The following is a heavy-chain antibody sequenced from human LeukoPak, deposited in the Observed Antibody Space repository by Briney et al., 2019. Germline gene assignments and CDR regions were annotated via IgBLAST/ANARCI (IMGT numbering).Heavy chain of an antibody. V-gene: IGHV3-53*01. CDR3: ARGTTGTTGGGYYYYYMDV. D-gene: IGHD1-1*01. Sequence: GGSLRLSCAASGFSVITNYLTWVRQAPGKGLEWVSVIYSGGSTYYADSVKGRFTISRDNSKNTLYLQMNSLRAEDTAVYYCARGTTGTTGGGYYYYYMDVWGKGTTVTVSS. J-gene: IGHJ6*03. CDR1: GFSVITNY. CDR2: IYSGGST.